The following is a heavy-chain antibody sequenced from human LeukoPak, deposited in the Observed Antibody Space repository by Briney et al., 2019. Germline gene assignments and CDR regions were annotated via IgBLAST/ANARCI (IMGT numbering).Heavy chain of an antibody. CDR2: IYPGDSET. CDR1: YW. J-gene: IGHJ6*04. D-gene: IGHD1-26*01. Sequence: YWIGWVRQMPGKGLEWMGIIYPGDSETRYSPSFQGQVTMSADKSISTAYLQWSSLKASDTAMYYCARSTGSSWGGTMDVWGKGTTVTISS. CDR3: ARSTGSSWGGTMDV. V-gene: IGHV5-51*01.